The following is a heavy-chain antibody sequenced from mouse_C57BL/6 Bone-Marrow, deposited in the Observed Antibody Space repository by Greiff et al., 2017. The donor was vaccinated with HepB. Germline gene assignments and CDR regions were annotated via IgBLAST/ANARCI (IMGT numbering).Heavy chain of an antibody. D-gene: IGHD2-2*01. Sequence: VQLQQPGAELVKPGASVKMSCKASGYTFTSYWITWVKQRPGQGLEWIGDIYPGSGSTNYNEKFKSKATLTVDTSSSTAYMQLSSLTSEDSAVYYCAGSVIGYGLYAMDYWGQGTSVTVSS. CDR3: AGSVIGYGLYAMDY. V-gene: IGHV1-55*01. J-gene: IGHJ4*01. CDR2: IYPGSGST. CDR1: GYTFTSYW.